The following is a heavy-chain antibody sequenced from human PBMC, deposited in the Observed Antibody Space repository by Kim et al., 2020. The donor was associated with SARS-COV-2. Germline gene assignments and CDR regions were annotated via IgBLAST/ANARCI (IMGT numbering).Heavy chain of an antibody. Sequence: YADSGKGRFTISRDNSKNTLYLQMNSLRVEDTAIYYCAKVVGASQGDYWGQGTLVTVSS. D-gene: IGHD1-26*01. V-gene: IGHV3-23*01. CDR3: AKVVGASQGDY. J-gene: IGHJ4*02.